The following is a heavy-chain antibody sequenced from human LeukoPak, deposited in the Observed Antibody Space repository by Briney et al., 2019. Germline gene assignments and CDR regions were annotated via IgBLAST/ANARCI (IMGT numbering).Heavy chain of an antibody. CDR2: IWYDGSNK. CDR3: ARSGLPYCGGDCYSGQGS. V-gene: IGHV3-33*01. D-gene: IGHD2-21*02. Sequence: GRSLRLSCAASGFTFSSYGMHWVRQAPGKGLEWVAVIWYDGSNKYYADSVKGRFTISRDNSKNTLYLQMNSLRAEDTAVYYCARSGLPYCGGDCYSGQGSWGQGTLVTVSS. J-gene: IGHJ4*02. CDR1: GFTFSSYG.